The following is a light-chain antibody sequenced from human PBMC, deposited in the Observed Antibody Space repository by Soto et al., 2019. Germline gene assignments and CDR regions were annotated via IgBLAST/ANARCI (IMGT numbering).Light chain of an antibody. CDR1: QSLSSGQ. Sequence: EIVLTQSPGTLSLSPGERATLSCRASQSLSSGQLVWYQQKPGEDPRLLIYGGSSRATGIPSRFSGRGAGTDFTLTISRLEPEDFAVYFCQQYGSSPRTFGQGTKLEIK. V-gene: IGKV3-20*01. CDR3: QQYGSSPRT. J-gene: IGKJ2*01. CDR2: GGS.